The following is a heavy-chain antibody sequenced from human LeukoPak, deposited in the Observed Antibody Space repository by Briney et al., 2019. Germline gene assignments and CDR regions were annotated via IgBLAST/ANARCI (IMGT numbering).Heavy chain of an antibody. Sequence: SETLSLTCTVSGGSISSYYWSWIRQPPGKGLEWIGYIYYSGSTNYNPSLKSRVTISVDTSKNQFSLKLSSVTAADTAEYYCARRAFYGPLDYWGQGTLVTVSS. CDR3: ARRAFYGPLDY. V-gene: IGHV4-59*08. D-gene: IGHD3-16*01. J-gene: IGHJ4*02. CDR2: IYYSGST. CDR1: GGSISSYY.